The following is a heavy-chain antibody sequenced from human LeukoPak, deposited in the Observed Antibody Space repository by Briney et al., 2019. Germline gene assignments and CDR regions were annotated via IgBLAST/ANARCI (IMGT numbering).Heavy chain of an antibody. J-gene: IGHJ4*02. Sequence: QPGRSLRLSCAASGFTFSSYGMHWVRQAPGKGLEWVAVIWYDGSNKYYADSVKGRFTISRDNSKNTLYLQMNSLRAEDTAVYYCARDTLGYFDYWGQGTLATVSS. CDR3: ARDTLGYFDY. V-gene: IGHV3-33*01. CDR1: GFTFSSYG. CDR2: IWYDGSNK.